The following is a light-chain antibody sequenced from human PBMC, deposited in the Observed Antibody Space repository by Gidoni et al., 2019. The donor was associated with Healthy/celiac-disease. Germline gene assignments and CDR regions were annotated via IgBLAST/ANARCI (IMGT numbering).Light chain of an antibody. V-gene: IGLV6-57*02. Sequence: NFMLTQPHSVSESPGKTVTISCTGSSGSIASNYVQWYQHRPGSAPTTVIYEDNQRPSGVPDRFSGSIDSSSNSASLTISTLKTEDEADYYCQSYDSSNHVVFGGGTKLTVL. CDR1: SGSIASNY. J-gene: IGLJ2*01. CDR3: QSYDSSNHVV. CDR2: EDN.